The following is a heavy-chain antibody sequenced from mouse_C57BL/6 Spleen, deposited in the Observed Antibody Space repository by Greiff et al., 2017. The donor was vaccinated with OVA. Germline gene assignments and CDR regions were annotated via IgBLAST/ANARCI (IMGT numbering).Heavy chain of an antibody. Sequence: QVQLQQSGPELVKPGASVKISCKASGYAFSSSWMNWVKQRPGKGLEWIGRIYPGDGDTNYNGKFKGKATLTADKSSSTAYMQLSSLTSEDSAVYFCARGDYYGSSNFDVWGTGTTVTVSS. CDR2: IYPGDGDT. J-gene: IGHJ1*03. V-gene: IGHV1-82*01. CDR3: ARGDYYGSSNFDV. CDR1: GYAFSSSW. D-gene: IGHD1-1*01.